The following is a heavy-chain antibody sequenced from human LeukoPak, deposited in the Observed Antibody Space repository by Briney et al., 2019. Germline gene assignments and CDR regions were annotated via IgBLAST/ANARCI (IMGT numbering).Heavy chain of an antibody. Sequence: GGSLRLSCAASGFTFSSYAMSWVRQAPGKGLEWVSAISGSGGSTYYADSVKGRFTISRDNSKNTLYLQMNSLRAEDTAVYYCAKDFNYYDFWSGQPLGYFDYWGQGTLVTVSS. CDR2: ISGSGGST. J-gene: IGHJ4*02. CDR1: GFTFSSYA. V-gene: IGHV3-23*01. CDR3: AKDFNYYDFWSGQPLGYFDY. D-gene: IGHD3-3*01.